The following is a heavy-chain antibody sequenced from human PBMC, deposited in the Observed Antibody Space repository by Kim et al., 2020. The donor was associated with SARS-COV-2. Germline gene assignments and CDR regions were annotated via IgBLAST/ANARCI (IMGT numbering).Heavy chain of an antibody. CDR3: AKDGCSSTSCRLGWDY. J-gene: IGHJ4*02. V-gene: IGHV3-9*01. D-gene: IGHD2-2*01. Sequence: YVKGRFTISRDNAKNSLYLHMNSLGAEDTALYYCAKDGCSSTSCRLGWDYWGQGTLVTVSS.